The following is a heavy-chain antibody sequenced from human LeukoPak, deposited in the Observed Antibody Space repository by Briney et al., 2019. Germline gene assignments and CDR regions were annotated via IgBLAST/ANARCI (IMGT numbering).Heavy chain of an antibody. D-gene: IGHD3-3*01. CDR3: ARRPRFLGNYYYYMDV. V-gene: IGHV4-34*01. Sequence: PSETLSLTCAVYGGSFSGYYWCWIRQPPGKGLEWIGEINHSGSTNYNPSLKSRVTISVDTSKNQFSLKLSSVTAADTAVYYCARRPRFLGNYYYYMDVWGKGTTVTVSS. CDR1: GGSFSGYY. CDR2: INHSGST. J-gene: IGHJ6*03.